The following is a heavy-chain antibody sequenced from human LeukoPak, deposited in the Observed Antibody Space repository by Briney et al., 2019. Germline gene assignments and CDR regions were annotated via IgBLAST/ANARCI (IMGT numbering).Heavy chain of an antibody. CDR2: ISGSGGTT. CDR3: AKTAAAVTMHYFDY. D-gene: IGHD4-17*01. Sequence: GGSLRLSCAASGFTFSNYVLSWVRQAPGKGLEWVLTISGSGGTTYYADSVKGRFTISRDNSKNTLSLQMNSLRADDTAVYYCAKTAAAVTMHYFDYWGQGTLVTVSS. CDR1: GFTFSNYV. V-gene: IGHV3-23*01. J-gene: IGHJ4*02.